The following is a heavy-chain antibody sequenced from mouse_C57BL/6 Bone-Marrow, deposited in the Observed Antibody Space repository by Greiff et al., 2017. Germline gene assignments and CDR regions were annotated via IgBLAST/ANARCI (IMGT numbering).Heavy chain of an antibody. J-gene: IGHJ2*01. CDR2: INPSSGYT. CDR3: ARWPRRGDY. CDR1: GYTFTSYW. Sequence: VMLVESGAELAKPGASVKLSCKASGYTFTSYWMHWVKQRPGQGLEWIGYINPSSGYTKYNQKFKDKAILTADKSSSTAYMQLSSLTYEDSAVXYCARWPRRGDYWGQGTTLTVSS. V-gene: IGHV1-7*01.